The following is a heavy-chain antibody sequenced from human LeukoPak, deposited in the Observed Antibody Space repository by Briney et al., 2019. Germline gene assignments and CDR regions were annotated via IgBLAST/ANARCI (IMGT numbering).Heavy chain of an antibody. J-gene: IGHJ6*02. V-gene: IGHV3-66*01. Sequence: GGSLRLSCAASGLTVSAVTTKYMTWVRQAPGKGLEWVSVIYSDDSTFYANSVKGRFTISRDNSKNTLFLQMNSPRDEDTAVYYCARGAWDAWGQGATVTVSS. CDR1: GLTVSAVTTKY. CDR2: IYSDDST. CDR3: ARGAWDA.